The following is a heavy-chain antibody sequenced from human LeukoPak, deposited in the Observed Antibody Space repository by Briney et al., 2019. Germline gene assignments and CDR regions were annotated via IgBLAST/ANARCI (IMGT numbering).Heavy chain of an antibody. V-gene: IGHV4-34*01. CDR1: GGSFSGYY. Sequence: KTSETLPLTCAVYGGSFSGYYWSWIRQPPGKGLEWIGEINHSGSTNYKPSLKSRVTISVDTSKNQFSLKLSSVTAADTAVYYCARGPNWFDPWGQGTLVTVSS. J-gene: IGHJ5*02. CDR3: ARGPNWFDP. CDR2: INHSGST.